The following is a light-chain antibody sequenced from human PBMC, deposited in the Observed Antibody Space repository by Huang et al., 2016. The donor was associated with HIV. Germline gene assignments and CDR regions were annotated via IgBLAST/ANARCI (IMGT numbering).Light chain of an antibody. Sequence: EIVMTQSPATLSVSPGERATLSCRASQGVSNNIGWYQQKPGQTPRLLIHCASTRATGSPPKFSGRGSGTDFTLTITSFQPEDSAVYYCQHYDNWPPWTFGPGTQVEI. V-gene: IGKV3D-15*01. J-gene: IGKJ1*01. CDR1: QGVSNN. CDR3: QHYDNWPPWT. CDR2: CAS.